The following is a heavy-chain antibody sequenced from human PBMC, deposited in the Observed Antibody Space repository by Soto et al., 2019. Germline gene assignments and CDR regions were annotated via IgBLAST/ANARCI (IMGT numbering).Heavy chain of an antibody. Sequence: TSETLSLTCTVSGGSISSGDYYWSWIRQPPGKGLEWIGYVYYSGSTYYNPSLKRRVTISVDTSKNQFSLKLSSVTAADTAVYYCAREKVGATDWFDPWGQGTLVTVSS. CDR2: VYYSGST. CDR3: AREKVGATDWFDP. D-gene: IGHD1-26*01. V-gene: IGHV4-30-4*01. CDR1: GGSISSGDYY. J-gene: IGHJ5*02.